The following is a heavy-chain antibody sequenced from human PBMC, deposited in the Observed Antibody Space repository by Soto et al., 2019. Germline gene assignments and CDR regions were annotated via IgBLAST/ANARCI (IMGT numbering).Heavy chain of an antibody. J-gene: IGHJ4*02. CDR1: GFTFSSYG. CDR3: ARDPGDGYYDSSGRIDY. CDR2: IWYDGSNK. V-gene: IGHV3-33*01. Sequence: QVQLVESGGGVVQPGWSLRLSCGASGFTFSSYGMHWVRQAPGKGLEWVAVIWYDGSNKYYADSVKGRFTISRDNSKNTLYLQMISLRAEDTAVYYCARDPGDGYYDSSGRIDYWGQGTLVTVSS. D-gene: IGHD3-22*01.